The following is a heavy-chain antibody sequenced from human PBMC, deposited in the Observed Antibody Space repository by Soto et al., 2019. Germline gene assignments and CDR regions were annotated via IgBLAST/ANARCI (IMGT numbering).Heavy chain of an antibody. D-gene: IGHD3-10*01. V-gene: IGHV1-69*01. CDR3: GGGVRGLRVGRGAPRYYFDY. CDR2: IIPIFGSV. J-gene: IGHJ4*02. Sequence: QVQLVQSGAEVKKPGSSVKVSCMASGGIFSSNALSWVRQAPGQGLEWMGGIIPIFGSVNYAQKFQGRVTVTGDGSTDNALMEPGRLRFEGPGVIFFGGGVRGLRVGRGAPRYYFDYWGQGTLVTVSS. CDR1: GGIFSSNA.